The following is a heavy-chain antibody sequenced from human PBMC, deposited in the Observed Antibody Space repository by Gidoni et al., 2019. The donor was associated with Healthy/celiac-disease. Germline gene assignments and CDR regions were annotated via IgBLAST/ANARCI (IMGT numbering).Heavy chain of an antibody. CDR3: ARDFGPHDVIWDTAMATNDAF. V-gene: IGHV3-21*01. D-gene: IGHD5-18*01. Sequence: EVKLVESVGGLVKSGGSLSLAWAASGFTSRSYSMNWVRQAPGKGLEWVSSISSSSSYIYYADSVKGRFTISRDNAKNSVYLQMNSLRAEDTAVYYCARDFGPHDVIWDTAMATNDAF. J-gene: IGHJ3*01. CDR1: GFTSRSYS. CDR2: ISSSSSYI.